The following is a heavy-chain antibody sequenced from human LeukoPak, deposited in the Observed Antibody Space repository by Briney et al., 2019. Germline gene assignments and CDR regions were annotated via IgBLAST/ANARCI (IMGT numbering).Heavy chain of an antibody. Sequence: PGGSLRLSCAASGFTFSSYAMSWVRQAPGKGLEWVSAISGSGGSTYYADSVKGRFTISRDNSKNTLYLQMNSLRAEVTAVYYCAKDRLYSSRWSAFVPWGQGTLVTVSS. CDR1: GFTFSSYA. CDR2: ISGSGGST. V-gene: IGHV3-23*01. J-gene: IGHJ5*02. CDR3: AKDRLYSSRWSAFVP. D-gene: IGHD6-19*01.